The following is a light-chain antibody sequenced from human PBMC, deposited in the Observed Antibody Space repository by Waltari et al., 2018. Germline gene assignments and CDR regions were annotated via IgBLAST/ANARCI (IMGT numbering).Light chain of an antibody. CDR1: QSVSSN. J-gene: IGKJ1*01. CDR2: AAS. Sequence: EIVMTQSPATLSVSPGDRATLSCRASQSVSSNLAWYQQHPGQAPRLLIYAASTMATGVPARFIGSGSGTDFTLTISSLQSEDFAVYYCQQYNGWPRTFGQGTKVEI. V-gene: IGKV3-15*01. CDR3: QQYNGWPRT.